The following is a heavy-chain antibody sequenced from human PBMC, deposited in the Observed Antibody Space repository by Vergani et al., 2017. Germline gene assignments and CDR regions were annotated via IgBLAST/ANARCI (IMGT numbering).Heavy chain of an antibody. Sequence: QVQLQQWGAGLLKPSETLSLTCAVYGGSFSGYYWSWIRQPPGKGLEWIGEINHSGSTNYNPSLKSRVTISVDTSKNQFSLKLSSGTAADTAVYYCARRSSRYCSSTSCYTVYYYYMDVWGKGTTVTVSS. D-gene: IGHD2-2*02. CDR1: GGSFSGYY. J-gene: IGHJ6*03. CDR2: INHSGST. V-gene: IGHV4-34*01. CDR3: ARRSSRYCSSTSCYTVYYYYMDV.